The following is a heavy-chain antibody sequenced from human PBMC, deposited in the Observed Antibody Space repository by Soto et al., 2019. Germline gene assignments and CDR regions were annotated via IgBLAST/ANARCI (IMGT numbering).Heavy chain of an antibody. CDR1: GFTFSSYA. CDR2: ISYDGSNK. V-gene: IGHV3-30-3*01. D-gene: IGHD3-3*01. J-gene: IGHJ6*02. CDR3: ARDMYYDFWSGYYTGGATYYYYGMDV. Sequence: PGGSLRLSCAASGFTFSSYAMHWVRQAPGKGLERVAVISYDGSNKYYADSVKGRFTISRDNSKNTLYLQMNSLRAEDTAVYYCARDMYYDFWSGYYTGGATYYYYGMDVWGQGTTVTVSS.